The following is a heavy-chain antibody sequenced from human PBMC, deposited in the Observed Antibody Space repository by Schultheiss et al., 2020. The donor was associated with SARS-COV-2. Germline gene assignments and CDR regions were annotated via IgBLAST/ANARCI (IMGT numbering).Heavy chain of an antibody. Sequence: SQTLSLTCTVSGGSISGYYWTWIRQHPGKGLEWIGYIYYSGSTYYNPSLKSRVTISVDTSKNQFSLKLSSVTAADTAVYYCARASMTTVTMNYYYGMDVWGQGTTVTVSS. D-gene: IGHD4-17*01. V-gene: IGHV4-31*03. CDR3: ARASMTTVTMNYYYGMDV. CDR2: IYYSGST. J-gene: IGHJ6*02. CDR1: GGSISGYY.